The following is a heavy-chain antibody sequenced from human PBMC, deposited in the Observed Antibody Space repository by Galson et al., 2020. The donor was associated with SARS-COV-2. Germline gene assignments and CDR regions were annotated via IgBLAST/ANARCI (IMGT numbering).Heavy chain of an antibody. CDR2: ISPYNGNT. CDR1: GYTFTSYG. Sequence: ASVKVSCTASGYTFTSYGISWVRQAPGQGLEWMGWISPYNGNTAHAQRLLDRVTMTTDTSLSTAYMELRNLRSDDTAVYYCARGRFLDEGSDLWSGSQGDYWGQGTLVTVSS. J-gene: IGHJ4*02. D-gene: IGHD3-3*01. V-gene: IGHV1-18*01. CDR3: ARGRFLDEGSDLWSGSQGDY.